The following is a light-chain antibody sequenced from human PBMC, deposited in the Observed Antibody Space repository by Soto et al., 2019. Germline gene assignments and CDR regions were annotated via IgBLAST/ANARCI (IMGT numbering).Light chain of an antibody. V-gene: IGKV1-5*01. CDR2: DAS. Sequence: IHMSQSPSTLSASVGDRVPITSRASQTMSSWLAWYQQKPGKAPKLLIFDASTVQTGVPSRFGGGGSGTEFTLTISGLQPDDFATYYCQQYNSYSPWTFGQGTKVDI. J-gene: IGKJ1*01. CDR3: QQYNSYSPWT. CDR1: QTMSSW.